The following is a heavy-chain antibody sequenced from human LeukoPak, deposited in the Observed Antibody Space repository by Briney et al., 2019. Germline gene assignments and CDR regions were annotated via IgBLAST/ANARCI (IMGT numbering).Heavy chain of an antibody. J-gene: IGHJ5*02. D-gene: IGHD6-13*01. CDR3: ARPRGAAAGTFGFDP. Sequence: GGSLRLSCAASGFTFSSYAMSWVRQAPGKGLEWGSAISGSGGSTYYADSVKGRFTISRDNSKNTLYLQMNSLRAEDTAVYYCARPRGAAAGTFGFDPWGQGTLVTVSS. CDR2: ISGSGGST. V-gene: IGHV3-23*01. CDR1: GFTFSSYA.